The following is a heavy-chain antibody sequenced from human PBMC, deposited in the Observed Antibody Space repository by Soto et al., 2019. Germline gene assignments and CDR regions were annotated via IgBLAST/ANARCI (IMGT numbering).Heavy chain of an antibody. J-gene: IGHJ5*02. CDR2: ISGGGDTT. Sequence: GGSLRLSCLTSGFTFSSYAMSWVRQAPGKGLEWVASISGGGDTTYYADFVKGRFTISRDTSKHTVYMEMKSLRADDTAVYYCVKGQNWFDPWGQGTQVTVSS. CDR3: VKGQNWFDP. CDR1: GFTFSSYA. V-gene: IGHV3-23*01.